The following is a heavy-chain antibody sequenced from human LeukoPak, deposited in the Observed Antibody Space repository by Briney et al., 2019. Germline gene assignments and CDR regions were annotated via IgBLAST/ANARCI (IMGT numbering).Heavy chain of an antibody. CDR1: GGTFSSYA. J-gene: IGHJ6*02. Sequence: SVTVSCKASGGTFSSYAISWVRQAPGQGLEWMGGIIPIFGTANYAQKFQGRVTITADESTSTAYMELSSLRSEDTAVYYCARDPLSVTGTNERYDYYGFDVWGQGTTVTVSS. CDR2: IIPIFGTA. CDR3: ARDPLSVTGTNERYDYYGFDV. D-gene: IGHD6-19*01. V-gene: IGHV1-69*13.